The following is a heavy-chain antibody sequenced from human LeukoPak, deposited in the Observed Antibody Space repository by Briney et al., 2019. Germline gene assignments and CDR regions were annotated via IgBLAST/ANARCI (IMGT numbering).Heavy chain of an antibody. CDR2: SSSSSSYI. J-gene: IGHJ5*02. CDR3: ARDTTVTTNWFDP. Sequence: GGSLRLSCAASGFTFSSYSMNWVRQAPGKGLEWVSSSSSSSSYIYYADSVKGRFTISRDNAKNSLYLQMNSLRAEDTAVYYCARDTTVTTNWFDPWGQGTLVTVSS. CDR1: GFTFSSYS. D-gene: IGHD4-17*01. V-gene: IGHV3-21*01.